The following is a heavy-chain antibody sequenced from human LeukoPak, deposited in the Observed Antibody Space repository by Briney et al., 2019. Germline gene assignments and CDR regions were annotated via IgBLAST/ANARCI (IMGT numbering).Heavy chain of an antibody. Sequence: SETLSLTCTVSGGSIRGDYWSWIRQPPGKGLEWIGYIYYTGHTHYNHSLKGRVTISMDTSKNQFSLRLSSVTAADTAVYYCASLEIVGATIAFDYWGQGTLVTVSS. J-gene: IGHJ4*02. V-gene: IGHV4-59*08. D-gene: IGHD1-26*01. CDR2: IYYTGHT. CDR1: GGSIRGDY. CDR3: ASLEIVGATIAFDY.